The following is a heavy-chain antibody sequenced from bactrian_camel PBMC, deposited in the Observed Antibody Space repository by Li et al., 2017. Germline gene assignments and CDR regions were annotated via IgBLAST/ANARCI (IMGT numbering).Heavy chain of an antibody. CDR2: INTGGGTT. J-gene: IGHJ7*01. Sequence: VQLVESGGGLVQPGGSLRLSCAASGFTFSSYWMYWVRQAPGKGLEWVSAINTGGGTTLYADSVRGRFTISRDNAKNTVYLQMNSLKPEYTAVYYCVRDVQMYLGWNGMEHWGKGTQVTVS. V-gene: IGHV3S1*01. CDR1: GFTFSSYW. D-gene: IGHD3*01.